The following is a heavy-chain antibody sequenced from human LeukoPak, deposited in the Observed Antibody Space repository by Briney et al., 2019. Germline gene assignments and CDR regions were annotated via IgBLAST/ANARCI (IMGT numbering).Heavy chain of an antibody. CDR1: GGSVSGFY. D-gene: IGHD3-10*01. Sequence: SETLSLTCTASGGSVSGFYWSWIRQPPGRGLEWIAYIYNSVTTNFSPSLKSRVAISVDTSKNQFSLKLSSVTAADTAVYYCAMAMVGGVRGDYYGMDVWGQGTTVTVSS. J-gene: IGHJ6*02. V-gene: IGHV4-59*02. CDR3: AMAMVGGVRGDYYGMDV. CDR2: IYNSVTT.